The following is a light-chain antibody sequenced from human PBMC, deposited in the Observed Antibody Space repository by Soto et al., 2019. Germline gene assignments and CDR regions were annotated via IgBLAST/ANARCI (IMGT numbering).Light chain of an antibody. CDR1: QAIRND. Sequence: AIQMTQSPSSLSASVGDRVTITCRASQAIRNDLGWYQQKPGKAPKLLIYVASTLQSGVPSRFSGSGSGTDFTLTISSLQPEDFATYYCLQDYNYPRTFGQGTKVEIK. J-gene: IGKJ1*01. CDR3: LQDYNYPRT. V-gene: IGKV1-6*01. CDR2: VAS.